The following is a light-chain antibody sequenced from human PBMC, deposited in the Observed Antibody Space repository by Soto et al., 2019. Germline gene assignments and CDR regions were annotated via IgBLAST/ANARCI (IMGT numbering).Light chain of an antibody. Sequence: DIQMTQSPLSLSASVGDRVTITCRASQGIRIDLVWLQQRPGKAPKRLIYGASSLQSGVPSRFRGSGSGTDFTLTISSLQPEDFATYYCQQSYVVPLTFGGGTKV. CDR2: GAS. V-gene: IGKV1-39*01. CDR1: QGIRID. J-gene: IGKJ4*01. CDR3: QQSYVVPLT.